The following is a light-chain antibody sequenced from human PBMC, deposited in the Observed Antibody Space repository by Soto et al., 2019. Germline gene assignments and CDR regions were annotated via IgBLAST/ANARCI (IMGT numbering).Light chain of an antibody. Sequence: DIVMTQSPDSLAVSLGERATINCKSSRNIFYSSNNEDYLAWYQQKPGQPPKLLFYGASIRQSGVPDRFSGSGSETDFTLTISSLQAEDVSVYYCQQYYGSWTFGQGTKVEIK. V-gene: IGKV4-1*01. CDR1: RNIFYSSNNEDY. J-gene: IGKJ1*01. CDR3: QQYYGSWT. CDR2: GAS.